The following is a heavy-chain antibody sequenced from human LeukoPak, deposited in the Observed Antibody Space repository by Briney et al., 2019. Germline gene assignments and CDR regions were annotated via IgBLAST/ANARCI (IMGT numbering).Heavy chain of an antibody. CDR3: AKVRIQLWERETFDI. D-gene: IGHD5-18*01. Sequence: GGSLRLSCAASGFTFSSYGMHWVRQAPGKGLEWVAVISYDGSNKYYADSVKGRFTISRDNSKNTLYLQMNSLRAEDTAVYYCAKVRIQLWERETFDIWGQGTMVTVSS. CDR1: GFTFSSYG. J-gene: IGHJ3*02. CDR2: ISYDGSNK. V-gene: IGHV3-30*18.